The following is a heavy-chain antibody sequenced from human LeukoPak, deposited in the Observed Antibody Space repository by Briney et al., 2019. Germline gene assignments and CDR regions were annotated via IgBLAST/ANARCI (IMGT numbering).Heavy chain of an antibody. D-gene: IGHD3-9*01. V-gene: IGHV3-21*01. J-gene: IGHJ6*02. CDR1: GFSLSSYS. CDR2: ITISSIFI. Sequence: PGGSLRLSCAASGFSLSSYSMNWVRQAPGKGLEWVSSITISSIFIYYADSVKGRFTISRDNAKSSLFLQMNSLRAEDTAVYFCARDGHGDGFLTGYSYFGMDVWGQGTTVTVSS. CDR3: ARDGHGDGFLTGYSYFGMDV.